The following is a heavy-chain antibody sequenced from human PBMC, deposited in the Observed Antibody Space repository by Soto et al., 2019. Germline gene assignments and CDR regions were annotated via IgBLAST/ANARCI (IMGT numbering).Heavy chain of an antibody. D-gene: IGHD2-15*01. CDR3: ARSLMGVVVAATTQRPFDAFDI. CDR2: IYYSGST. CDR1: GGSISSYY. J-gene: IGHJ3*02. Sequence: SETLSLTCTVSGGSISSYYWSWIRQPPGKGLEWIGYIYYSGSTNSNPSLKSRVTISVDTSKNQFSLKLSSVTAADTAVYYCARSLMGVVVAATTQRPFDAFDIWGQGTMVTVSS. V-gene: IGHV4-59*01.